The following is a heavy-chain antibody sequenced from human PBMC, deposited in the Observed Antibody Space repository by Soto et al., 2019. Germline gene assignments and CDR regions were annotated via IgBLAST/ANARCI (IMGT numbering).Heavy chain of an antibody. D-gene: IGHD5-18*01. J-gene: IGHJ4*02. CDR1: GYTFTSYA. Sequence: QVQLVQSGAEVKKPGASVKVSCKASGYTFTSYAMHWVRQAPGQRLEWMGWINAGNGNTKYSQKFQGRVTITRDTSASTAYMELSSLRSEDTAVYYCATERVRYSYGFTWYFDYWGQGTLVTVSS. CDR2: INAGNGNT. V-gene: IGHV1-3*01. CDR3: ATERVRYSYGFTWYFDY.